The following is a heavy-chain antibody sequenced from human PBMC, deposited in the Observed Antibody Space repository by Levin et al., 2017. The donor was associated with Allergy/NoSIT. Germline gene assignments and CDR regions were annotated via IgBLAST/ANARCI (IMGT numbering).Heavy chain of an antibody. V-gene: IGHV3-49*03. J-gene: IGHJ4*02. CDR3: TRFSAYYHDTSGFASSFDY. Sequence: QTLSLTCETSGFNFADYAVTWYRQAPGKGLEWVGLIKSKPYGGTADYAASVRGRFSISRDDSNRIAYLQMDSLKTEDTAVYFCTRFSAYYHDTSGFASSFDYWGQGTLVTVSS. CDR1: GFNFADYA. D-gene: IGHD3-22*01. CDR2: IKSKPYGGTA.